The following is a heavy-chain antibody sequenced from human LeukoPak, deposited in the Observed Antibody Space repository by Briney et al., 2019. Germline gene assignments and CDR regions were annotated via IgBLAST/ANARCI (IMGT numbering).Heavy chain of an antibody. V-gene: IGHV3-7*01. CDR2: INQDGSKK. CDR3: ARAMYYYDSSGKYFDY. Sequence: GGSLRLSCAASGFTFSSYWMNWVRQAPGKGLEWVANINQDGSKKYYVDSVKGRFTISRDNAKNSLYLQMNSLRAEDTAVYYCARAMYYYDSSGKYFDYWGQGTLVTVSS. J-gene: IGHJ4*02. CDR1: GFTFSSYW. D-gene: IGHD3-22*01.